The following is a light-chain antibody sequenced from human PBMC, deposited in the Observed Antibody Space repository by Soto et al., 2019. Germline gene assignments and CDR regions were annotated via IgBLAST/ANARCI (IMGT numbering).Light chain of an antibody. J-gene: IGKJ4*01. V-gene: IGKV1-5*03. Sequence: DIQMTQSPSTLSASVGDRVTINCRASQSISSWLAWYQQKPGKAPKLLIYKASSLESGVPSRFSGSGSGTEFTLSISSLQPDDFATYYCQQYNSYPLTFGGGTKVEIK. CDR3: QQYNSYPLT. CDR2: KAS. CDR1: QSISSW.